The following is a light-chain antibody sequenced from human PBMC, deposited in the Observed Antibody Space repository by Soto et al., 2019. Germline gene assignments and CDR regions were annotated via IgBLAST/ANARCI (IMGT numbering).Light chain of an antibody. J-gene: IGKJ5*01. CDR1: QSVSSSS. CDR2: GAS. CDR3: QQRNSWPPTFT. V-gene: IGKV3D-20*02. Sequence: DIVLTQSPGTLSLSPGERATLSCRASQSVSSSSLAWYQQNPGQAPRLLFYGASSRATGIPDRFSGSGSGTDFTLTISRLEPEDFAVYYCQQRNSWPPTFTFGQGTRLEIK.